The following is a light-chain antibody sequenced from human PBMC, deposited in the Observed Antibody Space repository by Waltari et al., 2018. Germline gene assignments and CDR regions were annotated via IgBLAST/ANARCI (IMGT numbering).Light chain of an antibody. Sequence: YQQHPVKSPKLLIYDITQRPSGISHRFSGSKFGYTASLTISGLQSEDEADYYCLSYTTSDTYVFGSGTRVTVL. CDR2: DIT. V-gene: IGLV2-14*03. CDR3: LSYTTSDTYV. J-gene: IGLJ1*01.